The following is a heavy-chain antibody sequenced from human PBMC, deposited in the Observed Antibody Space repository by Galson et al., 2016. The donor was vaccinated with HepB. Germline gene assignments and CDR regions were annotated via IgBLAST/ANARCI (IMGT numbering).Heavy chain of an antibody. Sequence: SLRLSCAASGFTVSSNYLSWVRQAPGKGLEWVSIVYSDGATYYSDSVRGRLTISSDNSNNIVYLQMNSLRAEDTAVYFCAKNKASARVWGHYYYYMDVWGKGTTVTVSS. CDR2: VYSDGAT. CDR1: GFTVSSNY. J-gene: IGHJ6*03. V-gene: IGHV3-53*01. D-gene: IGHD3-16*01. CDR3: AKNKASARVWGHYYYYMDV.